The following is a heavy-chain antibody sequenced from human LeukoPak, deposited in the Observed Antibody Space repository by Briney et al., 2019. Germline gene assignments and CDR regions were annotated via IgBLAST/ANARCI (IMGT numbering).Heavy chain of an antibody. CDR2: ISSSSSYI. CDR3: ARDRCSSTSCFNWFDP. V-gene: IGHV3-21*01. D-gene: IGHD2-2*01. J-gene: IGHJ5*02. CDR1: GFTFSSYS. Sequence: PGGSLRLSCAASGFTFSSYSMNWVRQAPGKGLEWVSSISSSSSYIYYADSVKGRFTISRDNAKNSLYLQMNSLRAEDTAVYYCARDRCSSTSCFNWFDPWGQGTLVTVSS.